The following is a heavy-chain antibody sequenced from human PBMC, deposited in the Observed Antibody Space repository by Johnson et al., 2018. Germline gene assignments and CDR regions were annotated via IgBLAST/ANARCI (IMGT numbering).Heavy chain of an antibody. D-gene: IGHD3-3*01. CDR3: AKAPVGWLGEGAEYFQH. V-gene: IGHV3-43*01. CDR2: ISWDGGST. J-gene: IGHJ1*01. Sequence: VQLVESGGVVVQPGGSLRLSCAASGFTFDDYTMHWVRQAPGKGLEWVSLISWDGGSTYYADSVKGRFTISSDNSKNSLYLQMNSLRTEDTALYYCAKAPVGWLGEGAEYFQHWGQGTLVTVSS. CDR1: GFTFDDYT.